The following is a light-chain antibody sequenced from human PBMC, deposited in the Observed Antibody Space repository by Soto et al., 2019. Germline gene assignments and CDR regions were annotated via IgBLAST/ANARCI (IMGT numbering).Light chain of an antibody. V-gene: IGKV3-11*01. Sequence: EIVLTQSPATLSLSPGERATLSCRASHSVSNYLAWFQQKPGQAPRLLIYDASNRATGIPARFSGSGSGTDFTLTITSLEPEDFAVYYCQQRSIWPLLTFGGGTKVEI. J-gene: IGKJ4*01. CDR2: DAS. CDR3: QQRSIWPLLT. CDR1: HSVSNY.